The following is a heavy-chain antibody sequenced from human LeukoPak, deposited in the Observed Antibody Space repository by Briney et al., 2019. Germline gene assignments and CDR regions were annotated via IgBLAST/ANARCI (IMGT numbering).Heavy chain of an antibody. J-gene: IGHJ5*02. CDR3: ARDKGITGTTIGGSTNWFDP. CDR2: IIPIFGTA. D-gene: IGHD1-7*01. CDR1: GGTFSSYA. V-gene: IGHV1-69*13. Sequence: GASVKVSCKASGGTFSSYAISWVRQAPGQGLEWMGGIIPIFGTANYAQKFQGRVTITADESTSTAYMELSSLRSEDTAVYYCARDKGITGTTIGGSTNWFDPWGQGTLVTVSS.